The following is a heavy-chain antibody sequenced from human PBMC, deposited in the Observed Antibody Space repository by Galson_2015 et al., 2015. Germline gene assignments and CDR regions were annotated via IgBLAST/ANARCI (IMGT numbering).Heavy chain of an antibody. D-gene: IGHD2-8*01. Sequence: SLRLSCAASGFTFSSYGMHWVRQAPGKGLEWVAVISYDGSNKYYADSVKGRFTISRDNSKNTLYLQMNSLRAEDTAVYYCAKDHSNMTPYGMDVWGQGTTVTVSS. CDR1: GFTFSSYG. CDR3: AKDHSNMTPYGMDV. J-gene: IGHJ6*02. V-gene: IGHV3-30*18. CDR2: ISYDGSNK.